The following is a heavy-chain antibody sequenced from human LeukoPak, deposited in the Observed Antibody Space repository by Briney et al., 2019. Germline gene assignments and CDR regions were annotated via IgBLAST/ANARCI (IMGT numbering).Heavy chain of an antibody. D-gene: IGHD6-19*01. V-gene: IGHV3-30*18. Sequence: PGGSLRLSCVASGFIFKDYGMHWVRQAPGKGLEWVAVISDDGRNKYYADSVTGRFTISRDNSKNTVSLQMNSLRAEDTAVYYCAKDREGGSSGTLDYWGQGTLVTVSS. CDR2: ISDDGRNK. CDR1: GFIFKDYG. J-gene: IGHJ4*02. CDR3: AKDREGGSSGTLDY.